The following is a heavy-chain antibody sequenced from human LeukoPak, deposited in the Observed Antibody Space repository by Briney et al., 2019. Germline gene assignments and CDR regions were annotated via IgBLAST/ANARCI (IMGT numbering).Heavy chain of an antibody. CDR1: GYTFTGYY. CDR2: INPNSGGT. J-gene: IGHJ4*02. V-gene: IGHV1-2*02. Sequence: GASVKVSCKASGYTFTGYYMHWVRQAPGQGLEWMGWINPNSGGTNYAQKFQGRVTMTRDTSISTAYMELSRLRSDDTAVYYCARGIVGAIGNFDYWGQGTLVTVSS. CDR3: ARGIVGAIGNFDY. D-gene: IGHD1-26*01.